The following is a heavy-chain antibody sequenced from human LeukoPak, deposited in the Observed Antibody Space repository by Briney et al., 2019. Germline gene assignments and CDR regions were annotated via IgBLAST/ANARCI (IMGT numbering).Heavy chain of an antibody. CDR3: ARVSYYYDSSGYYNWFDP. CDR1: GSTFSSYW. CDR2: IKQDGSEK. V-gene: IGHV3-7*01. D-gene: IGHD3-22*01. J-gene: IGHJ5*02. Sequence: PGGSLRLSCAASGSTFSSYWMSWVRQAPGKGLEWVANIKQDGSEKYYVDSVKGRFTISRDNAKNSLYLQMNSLRAEDTAVYYCARVSYYYDSSGYYNWFDPWGQGTLVTVSS.